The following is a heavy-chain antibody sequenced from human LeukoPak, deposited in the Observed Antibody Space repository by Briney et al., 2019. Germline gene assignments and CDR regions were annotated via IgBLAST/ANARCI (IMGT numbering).Heavy chain of an antibody. CDR1: GFTFSSYA. D-gene: IGHD3-10*01. CDR3: SGDPGDY. V-gene: IGHV3-23*01. CDR2: ISGSGGST. Sequence: GGSLRLSCAASGFTFSSYAMSWVRQAPGKGLEWVSAISGSGGSTYYADSVKDRFTISRDNAKNSLYLQMNSLRAEDTAVYYCSGDPGDYWGQGTLVTVSS. J-gene: IGHJ4*02.